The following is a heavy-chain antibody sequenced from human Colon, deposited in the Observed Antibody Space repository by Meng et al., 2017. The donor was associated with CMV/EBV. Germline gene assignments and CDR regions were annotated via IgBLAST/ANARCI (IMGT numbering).Heavy chain of an antibody. CDR2: INHSGST. CDR3: ASILFAAAAGGWGGY. Sequence: QVPRQQVGVGQLKPSEPLSLTCAVYGGSFSGYYWSWIRQPPGKGLEWIGEINHSGSTNYNPSLKSRVTISVDTSKNQFSLKLSSVTAADTAVYYCASILFAAAAGGWGGYWGQGTLVTVSS. D-gene: IGHD6-13*01. CDR1: GGSFSGYY. V-gene: IGHV4-34*01. J-gene: IGHJ4*02.